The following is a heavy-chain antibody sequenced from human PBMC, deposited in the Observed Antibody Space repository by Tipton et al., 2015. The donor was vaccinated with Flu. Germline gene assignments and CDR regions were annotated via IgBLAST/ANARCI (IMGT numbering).Heavy chain of an antibody. D-gene: IGHD4-23*01. CDR2: IYYSGST. CDR1: GGSISSSSYY. Sequence: LRLSCTVSGGSISSSSYYWGWIRQPLGKGLQWIGSIYYSGSTYYNPSLKSRVTISVDTSKNQFSLKLSSVTAADTAVYYCARDNNSFRYFDLWGRGTLLTVSS. CDR3: ARDNNSFRYFDL. J-gene: IGHJ2*01. V-gene: IGHV4-39*07.